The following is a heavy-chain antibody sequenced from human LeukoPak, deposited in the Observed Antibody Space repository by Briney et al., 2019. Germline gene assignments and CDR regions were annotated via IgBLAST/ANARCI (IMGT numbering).Heavy chain of an antibody. CDR1: GGSISSSSYY. CDR2: IYYSGST. J-gene: IGHJ6*03. V-gene: IGHV4-39*07. D-gene: IGHD3-10*01. CDR3: ARGTTYYYGSGSYYMDV. Sequence: SETLSLTCTVSGGSISSSSYYWGWIRQPPGKGLEWIGSIYYSGSTYYNPSLKSRVTISVDTSKNQFSLKLSSVTAADTAVYYCARGTTYYYGSGSYYMDVWGKGTTVTVSS.